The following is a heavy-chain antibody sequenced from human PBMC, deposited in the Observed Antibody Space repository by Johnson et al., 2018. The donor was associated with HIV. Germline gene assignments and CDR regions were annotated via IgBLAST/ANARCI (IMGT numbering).Heavy chain of an antibody. V-gene: IGHV3-7*04. CDR1: GFTFSSYW. CDR2: IKQDGSEK. CDR3: ARGFHHSTSWTDDFDI. Sequence: VQLVESGGGLVQPGGSLRLSCAASGFTFSSYWMSWVRQAPGKGLEWVANIKQDGSEKYYVDSVKGRFTISRDNAKNSLYLQMNSLRAEDTAVYYCARGFHHSTSWTDDFDIWGQGTTVTVSS. D-gene: IGHD6-13*01. J-gene: IGHJ3*02.